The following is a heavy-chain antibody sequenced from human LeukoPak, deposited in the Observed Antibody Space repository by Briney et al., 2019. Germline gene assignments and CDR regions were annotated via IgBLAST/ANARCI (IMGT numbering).Heavy chain of an antibody. V-gene: IGHV3-7*01. CDR1: GFTFSSLS. J-gene: IGHJ6*02. Sequence: GGSLRLSCAASGFTFSSLSRTWVRQAPGKGLEWVANMKQDGSAKFYVDSVKGRFTVSRDNTKNSLYLQMNSLRVEDTAVYYCARGRGMDVWGQGTTVTVSS. CDR3: ARGRGMDV. CDR2: MKQDGSAK.